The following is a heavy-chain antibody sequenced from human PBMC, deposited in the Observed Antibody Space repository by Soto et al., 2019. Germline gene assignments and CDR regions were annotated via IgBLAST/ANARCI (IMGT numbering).Heavy chain of an antibody. CDR3: ARDRNMAARGVGGDY. Sequence: QVQLVESGGGVVQPGRSLRLSCAASGFTFSSYAMHWVRQAPGKGLEWVAVISYDGSNKYYADSVKGRFTISRDNSKNTLYLQMNSLRAEDTAVYYCARDRNMAARGVGGDYWGQGTLVTVSS. D-gene: IGHD3-10*01. CDR1: GFTFSSYA. V-gene: IGHV3-30-3*01. J-gene: IGHJ4*02. CDR2: ISYDGSNK.